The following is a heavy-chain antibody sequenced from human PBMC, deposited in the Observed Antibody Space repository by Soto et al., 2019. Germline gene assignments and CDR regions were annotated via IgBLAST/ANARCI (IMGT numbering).Heavy chain of an antibody. CDR3: ARERTVAGNDY. D-gene: IGHD6-19*01. CDR1: GYTFTSYA. V-gene: IGHV1-3*01. J-gene: IGHJ4*02. Sequence: ASVKVSCKASGYTFTSYAMHWVRQAPGQRLEWMGWINAGNGNTKYSQKFQGRVTITRDASASTAYMELSSLRSEDTAVYYCARERTVAGNDYWGQGTLVTVSS. CDR2: INAGNGNT.